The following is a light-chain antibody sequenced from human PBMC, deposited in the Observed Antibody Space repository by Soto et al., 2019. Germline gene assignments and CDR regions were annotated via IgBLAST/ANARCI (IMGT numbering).Light chain of an antibody. CDR1: SNEVGGNNF. V-gene: IGLV2-14*01. CDR3: SSFTGTSYV. J-gene: IGLJ1*01. CDR2: DVS. Sequence: QSVLTQPASVSGSPGQSITISCTGASNEVGGNNFVSWYQQYPGKAPKLMVCDVSNRPSGVSNRFSGSKSGNTASLTISGLQAEDEADYYCSSFTGTSYVFGTGTKVTVL.